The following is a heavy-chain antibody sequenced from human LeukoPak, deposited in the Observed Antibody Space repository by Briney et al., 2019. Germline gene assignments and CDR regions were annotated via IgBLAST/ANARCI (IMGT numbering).Heavy chain of an antibody. J-gene: IGHJ4*02. CDR1: GGTFSSYA. CDR2: IIPIFGTA. Sequence: ASVKVSCKASGGTFSSYAISWVRQAPGQGLEWMGGIIPIFGTANYAQKFQGRVTITADESTSTAYMELSSLRSEDTAVYYCARPKAHSGSYQLPFDYWGQGTLVTVSS. D-gene: IGHD1-26*01. V-gene: IGHV1-69*13. CDR3: ARPKAHSGSYQLPFDY.